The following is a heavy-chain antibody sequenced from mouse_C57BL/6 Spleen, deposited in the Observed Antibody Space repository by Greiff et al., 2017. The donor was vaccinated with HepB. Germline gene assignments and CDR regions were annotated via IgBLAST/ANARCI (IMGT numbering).Heavy chain of an antibody. CDR3: AHGSSDWYFEV. CDR1: GYAFTNYL. Sequence: QVQLQQSGAELVRPGTSVKVSCKASGYAFTNYLIEWVKQRPGQGLEWIGVINPGSGGTNYNEKFKGKATLTADKSSSTAYMQLTSLSSEDSAVYFCAHGSSDWYFEVWGTGTTVTVSS. D-gene: IGHD1-1*01. CDR2: INPGSGGT. V-gene: IGHV1-54*01. J-gene: IGHJ1*03.